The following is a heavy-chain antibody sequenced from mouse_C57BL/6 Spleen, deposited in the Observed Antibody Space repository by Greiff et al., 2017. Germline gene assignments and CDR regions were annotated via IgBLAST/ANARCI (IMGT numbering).Heavy chain of an antibody. J-gene: IGHJ1*03. CDR2: ISNGGGSP. CDR3: ARRDSNYWYFDV. Sequence: KLVASGGGLVQPGGSLKLSCAASGFPFRDYYMYLFRQTPEKRLVWVAYISNGGGSPYSPDTVKGRFNISRDNAKNPLDLQISRLKSEDTAMYYCARRDSNYWYFDVWGTGTTGTVSS. V-gene: IGHV5-12*01. CDR1: GFPFRDYY. D-gene: IGHD2-5*01.